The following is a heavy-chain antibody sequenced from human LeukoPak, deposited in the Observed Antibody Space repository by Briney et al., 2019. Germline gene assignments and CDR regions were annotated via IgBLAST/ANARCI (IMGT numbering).Heavy chain of an antibody. CDR1: GGSISSYY. CDR2: IYYIGST. J-gene: IGHJ6*04. D-gene: IGHD3-22*01. V-gene: IGHV4-59*01. Sequence: SETLSLTCTVSGGSISSYYLSWIRQPPRKGLEWMGYIYYIGSTNYNPSLKSRVTISVDTSKNQFSVKLSSVTAADTAVYYCATSHPLFKYYYDSSGYQLNVWGKGTTVTVSS. CDR3: ATSHPLFKYYYDSSGYQLNV.